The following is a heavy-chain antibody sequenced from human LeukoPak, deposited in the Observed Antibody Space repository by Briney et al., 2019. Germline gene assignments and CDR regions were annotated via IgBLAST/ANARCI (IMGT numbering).Heavy chain of an antibody. CDR2: ISGSGDNT. CDR3: ARGLMTPNTYCDL. J-gene: IGHJ4*02. Sequence: GGSLRLSCAATGFTFSIYAMNWVRQAPGKGLEWVSSISGSGDNTYYADSVKGRFTISRDNDNNILYLQMNSLRDEDTAVYYCARGLMTPNTYCDLWGQGTLVTVSS. D-gene: IGHD2-8*01. V-gene: IGHV3-23*01. CDR1: GFTFSIYA.